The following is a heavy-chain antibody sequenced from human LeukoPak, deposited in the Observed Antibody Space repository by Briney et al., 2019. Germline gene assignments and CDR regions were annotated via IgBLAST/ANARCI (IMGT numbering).Heavy chain of an antibody. Sequence: DSVKGRFAISRDNSKNTLYLQMNSLRAEDTAVFYCAKDQDDYVWGSYLGAFDIWGQGTMVTVSS. J-gene: IGHJ3*02. D-gene: IGHD3-16*01. CDR3: AKDQDDYVWGSYLGAFDI. V-gene: IGHV3-23*01.